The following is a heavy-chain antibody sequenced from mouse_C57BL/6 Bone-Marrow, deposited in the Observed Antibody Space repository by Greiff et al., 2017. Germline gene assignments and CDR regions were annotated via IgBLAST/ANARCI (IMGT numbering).Heavy chain of an antibody. CDR1: GYTFTSYW. CDR2: IDPSDSET. Sequence: VQLQQPGAELVRPGSSVKLSCKASGYTFTSYWMHWVKQRPIQGLEWIGNIDPSDSETHYNQKFKDKATLTVDQSSSTAYMQLSSLTSEDSAVYYCARPLYGSSYRFAYWGQGTLVTVSA. J-gene: IGHJ3*01. V-gene: IGHV1-52*01. CDR3: ARPLYGSSYRFAY. D-gene: IGHD1-1*01.